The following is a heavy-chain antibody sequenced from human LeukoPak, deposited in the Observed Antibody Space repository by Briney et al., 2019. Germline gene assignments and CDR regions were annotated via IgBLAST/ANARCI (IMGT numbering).Heavy chain of an antibody. J-gene: IGHJ4*02. CDR1: GFTFSSYS. D-gene: IGHD3-16*02. V-gene: IGHV3-21*01. CDR2: ISSSSSYI. Sequence: PGGSLRLSCAASGFTFSSYSMNWVRQAPGKGLEWVSSISSSSSYIYYADSVKGRFTISRDNAKNSLYLQMNSLRAEDTAVYYCARAAADVWGSYRYTPYYWGQGTLVTVSS. CDR3: ARAAADVWGSYRYTPYY.